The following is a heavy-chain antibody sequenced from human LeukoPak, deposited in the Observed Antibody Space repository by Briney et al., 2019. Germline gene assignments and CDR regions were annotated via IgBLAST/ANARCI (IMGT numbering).Heavy chain of an antibody. CDR1: GFTFSSYG. D-gene: IGHD6-19*01. CDR3: AKEGGDSSGWYPLDY. CDR2: ISYDGSNK. V-gene: IGHV3-30*18. J-gene: IGHJ4*02. Sequence: GGSLRLSCAASGFTFSSYGMHWVRQAPGKGLEWVAVISYDGSNKYYADSVKGRFTISRDNSKNTLYLQMNSLRAEDTAVYYCAKEGGDSSGWYPLDYWGQGTLVTVSS.